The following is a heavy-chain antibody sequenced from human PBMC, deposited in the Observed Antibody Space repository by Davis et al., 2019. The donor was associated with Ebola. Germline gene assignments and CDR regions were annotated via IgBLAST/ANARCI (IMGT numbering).Heavy chain of an antibody. CDR1: GGSISSYY. Sequence: MPSETLSLTCTVSGGSISSYYWSWIRQPPGKGLEWIGYIYYSGSTNYNPSLKSRVTISVDTSKNQFSLKLSSVTAADTAVYYCARTNYDILTGYSDNWGQGTLVTVSS. V-gene: IGHV4-59*12. CDR3: ARTNYDILTGYSDN. J-gene: IGHJ4*02. D-gene: IGHD3-9*01. CDR2: IYYSGST.